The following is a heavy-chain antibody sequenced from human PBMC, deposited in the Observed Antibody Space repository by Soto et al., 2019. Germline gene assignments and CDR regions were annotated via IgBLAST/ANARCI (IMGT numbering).Heavy chain of an antibody. D-gene: IGHD3-3*01. Sequence: PSETLSLTCAVYGGSFSGYYWSWIRQPPGKGLEWIGEINHSGSTNYNPSLKSRVTISVDTSKNQFSLKLSSVTAADTAVYYCARGGRLYYVFWSGYPRYYMDVWGKGTTVTVSS. J-gene: IGHJ6*03. CDR3: ARGGRLYYVFWSGYPRYYMDV. V-gene: IGHV4-34*01. CDR2: INHSGST. CDR1: GGSFSGYY.